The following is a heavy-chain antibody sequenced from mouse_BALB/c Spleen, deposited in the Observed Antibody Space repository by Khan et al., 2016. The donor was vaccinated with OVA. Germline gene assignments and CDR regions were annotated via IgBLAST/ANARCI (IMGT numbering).Heavy chain of an antibody. CDR2: INSDGSAI. J-gene: IGHJ1*01. CDR3: MRYDGYYWYFDV. D-gene: IGHD2-3*01. CDR1: GFTFSGFW. Sequence: EVQLLETGGGLVQPGGSRGLSCEGSGFTFSGFWMSWVRQTPGKTLEWIGDINSDGSAINYAPSIKDRFTIFRDNDKSTLYLQVSNVRSEDTATYFCMRYDGYYWYFDVWGAGTTVTVSS. V-gene: IGHV11-2*02.